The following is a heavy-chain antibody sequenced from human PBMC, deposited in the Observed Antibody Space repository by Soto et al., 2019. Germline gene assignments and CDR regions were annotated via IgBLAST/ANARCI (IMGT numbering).Heavy chain of an antibody. J-gene: IGHJ6*02. CDR2: ISAYNGNT. Sequence: ASVKVSCKASGYTFTSYGISWVRQAPGQGLEWMGWISAYNGNTNYAQKLQGRVTMTTDTSTSTAYMELRSLRSDDTAVYYCAREGSIVLMVYATNYYYYGMDVWGQGTTVTVS. D-gene: IGHD2-8*01. CDR3: AREGSIVLMVYATNYYYYGMDV. CDR1: GYTFTSYG. V-gene: IGHV1-18*01.